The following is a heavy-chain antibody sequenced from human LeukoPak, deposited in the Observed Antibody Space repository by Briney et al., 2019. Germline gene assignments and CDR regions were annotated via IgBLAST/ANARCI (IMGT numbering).Heavy chain of an antibody. J-gene: IGHJ4*02. D-gene: IGHD2-15*01. CDR2: ISGSGGST. CDR1: GFTFSSYA. V-gene: IGHV3-23*01. Sequence: GGYLRRSCAASGFTFSSYAMSWVPQAPGKGLEWVSAISGSGGSTYYADSVKGRFTISRDNSKNTLYLQMNSLRAEDTAVYYCAKRQAIGYCSGGSCYSPPIDYWGQGTLVTVSS. CDR3: AKRQAIGYCSGGSCYSPPIDY.